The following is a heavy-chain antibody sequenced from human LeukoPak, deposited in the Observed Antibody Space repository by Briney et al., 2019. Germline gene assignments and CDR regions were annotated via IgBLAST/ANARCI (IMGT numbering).Heavy chain of an antibody. CDR2: IYTNGSNK. V-gene: IGHV3-30*04. J-gene: IGHJ4*02. CDR1: GFTFRSYA. Sequence: SLRLLCAASGFTFRSYAMHWVRQAPAKGLECADIIYTNGSNKFYASAVKGRFTTSRADSKNTLYLQTNSLGAEDTAVYYRARFMAAIAGDCWGQGALVTVS. CDR3: ARFMAAIAGDC. D-gene: IGHD6-13*01.